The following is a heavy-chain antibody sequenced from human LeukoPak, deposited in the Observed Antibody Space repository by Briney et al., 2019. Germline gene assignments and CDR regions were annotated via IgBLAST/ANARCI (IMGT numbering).Heavy chain of an antibody. V-gene: IGHV1-2*02. Sequence: ASVKVSCKASGYTSTGYYMHGVRQAPGQGLEWMGWINPNSGGTNYAQNFQGGVTMTRDTSIGTAYMELSRLRSDDTAVYYCARERRPSDCSSTSCYEYFDYWGQGTLVTVSS. J-gene: IGHJ4*02. CDR2: INPNSGGT. CDR1: GYTSTGYY. D-gene: IGHD2-2*01. CDR3: ARERRPSDCSSTSCYEYFDY.